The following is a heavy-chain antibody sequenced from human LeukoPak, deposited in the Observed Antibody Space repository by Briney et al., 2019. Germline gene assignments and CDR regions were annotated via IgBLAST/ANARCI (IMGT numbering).Heavy chain of an antibody. Sequence: PETLSLTCAVYGGSFSGYYWSWIRQPPGKGLEWIGEINHSGSTNYNPSLKSRVTISVDTSKNQFSLKLSSVTAADTAVYYCARHSGTVVTRYNWFDPWGQGTLVTVSS. D-gene: IGHD4-23*01. V-gene: IGHV4-34*01. J-gene: IGHJ5*02. CDR3: ARHSGTVVTRYNWFDP. CDR1: GGSFSGYY. CDR2: INHSGST.